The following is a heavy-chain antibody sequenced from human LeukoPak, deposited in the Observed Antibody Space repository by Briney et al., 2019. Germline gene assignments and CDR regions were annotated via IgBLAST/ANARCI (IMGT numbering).Heavy chain of an antibody. CDR3: ARYYGSGYAFDI. Sequence: ASVKVSCKASGYTFTSYDINWVRQATGQGLEWMGWMNPNSGGTNYAQKFQGRVTMTRDTSISTAYMELSRLRSDDTAVYYCARYYGSGYAFDIWGQGTMVTVSS. CDR1: GYTFTSYD. D-gene: IGHD3-10*01. CDR2: MNPNSGGT. V-gene: IGHV1-2*02. J-gene: IGHJ3*02.